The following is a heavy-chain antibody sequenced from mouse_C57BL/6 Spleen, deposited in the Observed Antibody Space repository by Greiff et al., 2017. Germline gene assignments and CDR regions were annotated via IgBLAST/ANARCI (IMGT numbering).Heavy chain of an antibody. J-gene: IGHJ2*01. CDR1: GYTFTSYW. D-gene: IGHD2-1*01. V-gene: IGHV1-50*01. Sequence: QVQLQQPGAELVKPGASVKLSCKASGYTFTSYWMQWVKQRPGQGLEWIGEIAPSDSYTNYNQKFKGKATLTGDTSSSTAYMQLSSLTSEDSAVYDFARKGERDFGIYFDYWGQGTTLTVSS. CDR2: IAPSDSYT. CDR3: ARKGERDFGIYFDY.